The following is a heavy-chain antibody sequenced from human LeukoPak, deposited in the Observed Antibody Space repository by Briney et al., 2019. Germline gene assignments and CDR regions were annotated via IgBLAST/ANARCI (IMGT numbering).Heavy chain of an antibody. D-gene: IGHD3-3*01. CDR1: GYTFTSYG. CDR3: ARERAVGYDFYRYGMDV. CDR2: ISAYNGST. J-gene: IGHJ6*02. Sequence: ASVKVSCKASGYTFTSYGISWVRQAPGQGLEWMGWISAYNGSTNYAQKLQGRVTMTTDKSTSTAYMELSSLRSEDTAVYYCARERAVGYDFYRYGMDVWGQGTTVTVSS. V-gene: IGHV1-18*01.